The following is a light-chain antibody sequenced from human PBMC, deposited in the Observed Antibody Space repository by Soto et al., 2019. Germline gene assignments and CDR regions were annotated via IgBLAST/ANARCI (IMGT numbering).Light chain of an antibody. CDR3: CSYADTNSFVF. J-gene: IGLJ2*01. CDR2: DVS. CDR1: SSDVGGYNY. Sequence: QSALTQPRSVSGSPGQSVTISCTGTSSDVGGYNYVSWYQQHPGKAPKLMIYDVSKRPSGVPDRFSGSKSGNTASLTISGLQAEDEADYYCCSYADTNSFVFFGGGTKLTVL. V-gene: IGLV2-11*01.